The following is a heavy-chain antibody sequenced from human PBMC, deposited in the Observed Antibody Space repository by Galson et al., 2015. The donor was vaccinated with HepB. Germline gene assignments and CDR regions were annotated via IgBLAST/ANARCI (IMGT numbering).Heavy chain of an antibody. CDR3: ARERAGFYGDRPFDY. CDR2: IIPIFGTA. D-gene: IGHD4-17*01. CDR1: GGTFSSYA. Sequence: SVKVSCKASGGTFSSYAISWVRQAPGQGLEWMGGIIPIFGTANYAQKFQGRVTITADESTSTAYMELSSLRSEDTAVYYCARERAGFYGDRPFDYWGQGTLVTVSS. J-gene: IGHJ4*02. V-gene: IGHV1-69*13.